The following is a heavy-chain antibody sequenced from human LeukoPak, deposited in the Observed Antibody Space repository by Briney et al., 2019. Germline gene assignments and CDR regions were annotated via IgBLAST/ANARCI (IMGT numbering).Heavy chain of an antibody. Sequence: GGSLRLSCAASGFTFSSYAMSWVRQAPGKGLEWVGRIKSKTDGGTTEYAAPVKGRFTISRDDSKNTLSLQMNSLKTEDTAVYYCSTGRLGTWGQGTLVTVSS. D-gene: IGHD1-26*01. CDR2: IKSKTDGGTT. V-gene: IGHV3-15*01. J-gene: IGHJ5*02. CDR3: STGRLGT. CDR1: GFTFSSYA.